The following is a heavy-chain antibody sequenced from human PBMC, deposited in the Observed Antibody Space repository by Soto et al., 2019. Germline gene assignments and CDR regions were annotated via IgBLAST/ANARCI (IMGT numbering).Heavy chain of an antibody. J-gene: IGHJ6*01. CDR1: GCTFSSYA. CDR2: IIPIFGTA. CDR3: ARDQSKYYYYSYGMEV. Sequence: GASVRVSCKASGCTFSSYAISWVRQAPGQGLEWMGGIIPIFGTANYAQKFQGRVTITADESTSTAYMELSSLRSEDTAVYYCARDQSKYYYYSYGMEVWGQGTTVIVS. V-gene: IGHV1-69*13.